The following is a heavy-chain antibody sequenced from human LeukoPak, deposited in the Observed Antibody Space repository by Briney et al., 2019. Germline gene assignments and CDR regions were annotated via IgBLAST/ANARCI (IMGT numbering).Heavy chain of an antibody. CDR3: ARPMVRGVTVWFDP. Sequence: PSETLSLTCTVSGGSISSGSYYWSWIRQPPGKGLEWIGEINHSGSTNYNPSLKSRVTISVDTSKNQFSLKLSSVTAADTAVYYCARPMVRGVTVWFDPWGQGTLVTVSS. CDR2: INHSGST. J-gene: IGHJ5*02. V-gene: IGHV4-39*07. CDR1: GGSISSGSYY. D-gene: IGHD3-10*01.